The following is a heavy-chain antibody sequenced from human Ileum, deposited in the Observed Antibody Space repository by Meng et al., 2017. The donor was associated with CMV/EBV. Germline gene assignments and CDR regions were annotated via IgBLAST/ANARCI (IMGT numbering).Heavy chain of an antibody. J-gene: IGHJ4*02. Sequence: GGSLRLSCAASGFTFSNYWMSWVRQAPGKGLEWVANLKQDGSETYWLDSVKGRFTVSRDNAKNSLYLQMYSLRAEDMAVYYCARVGGIWYFDYWGQGALVTVSS. CDR1: GFTFSNYW. CDR2: LKQDGSET. V-gene: IGHV3-7*01. CDR3: ARVGGIWYFDY. D-gene: IGHD3-16*01.